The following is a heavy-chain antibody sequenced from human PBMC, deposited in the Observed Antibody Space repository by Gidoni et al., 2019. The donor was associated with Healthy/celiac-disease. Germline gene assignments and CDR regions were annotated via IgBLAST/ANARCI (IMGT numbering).Heavy chain of an antibody. D-gene: IGHD2-15*01. CDR2: IHHSGNS. CDR3: ARGEGPYREVVVVAAGPYFDY. V-gene: IGHV4-34*01. J-gene: IGHJ4*02. Sequence: QVQLQQWGAVLLKPSETLSLTCAVFGRSFSGYYWRCIRQPPGKGLECIGEIHHSGNSNYNPSLRSRVTISVDTSKNQLSLNLSSVTAADTAVYYCARGEGPYREVVVVAAGPYFDYWGQGTLVTVSS. CDR1: GRSFSGYY.